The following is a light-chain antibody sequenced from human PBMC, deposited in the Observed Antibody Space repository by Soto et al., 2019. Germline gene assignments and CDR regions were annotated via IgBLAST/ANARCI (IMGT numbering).Light chain of an antibody. V-gene: IGKV2-28*01. CDR2: LGY. Sequence: DIVMTQSPLSLPVTPGEPASISCRSSQSLLYENGYTYFDWYVQKPGQPPQLLIYLGYNRPSGVPDRFSGSVSGTEFTQKISRGETEDVGVYYCMQALRPPYTFGQGTKLEIK. CDR1: QSLLYENGYTY. J-gene: IGKJ2*01. CDR3: MQALRPPYT.